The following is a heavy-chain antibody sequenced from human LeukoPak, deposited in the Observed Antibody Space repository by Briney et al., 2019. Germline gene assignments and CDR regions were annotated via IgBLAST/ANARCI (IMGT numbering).Heavy chain of an antibody. CDR3: SRGPRPITMLRGVIISVEFWFDP. J-gene: IGHJ5*02. CDR2: IYHRGST. V-gene: IGHV4-30-2*01. Sequence: SETLSLTCAVSGGSISSGGYSWSWIRQPPGKGLEWIGSIYHRGSTYYPPSLKNRVTISVDRSKNQFPLKLSSVTAADTAVYYCSRGPRPITMLRGVIISVEFWFDPWGQGTLVTVSS. CDR1: GGSISSGGYS. D-gene: IGHD3-10*01.